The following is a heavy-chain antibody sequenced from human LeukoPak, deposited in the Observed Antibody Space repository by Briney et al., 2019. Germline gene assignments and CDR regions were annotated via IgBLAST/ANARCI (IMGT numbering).Heavy chain of an antibody. CDR1: GYTFTSYG. CDR2: ISAYNGNT. CDR3: ARDSRAAALDDAFDI. V-gene: IGHV1-18*01. Sequence: GASVKVSCKASGYTFTSYGISWVRQAPGQGLEWMGWISAYNGNTNYAQKLQGRVTMTTDTSTSTAYMELRSLRSDDTAVYYCARDSRAAALDDAFDIWGQGTMVTVSS. J-gene: IGHJ3*02. D-gene: IGHD6-13*01.